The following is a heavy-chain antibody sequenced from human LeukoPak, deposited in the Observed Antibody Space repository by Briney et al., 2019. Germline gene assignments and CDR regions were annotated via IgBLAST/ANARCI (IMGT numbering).Heavy chain of an antibody. V-gene: IGHV4-31*03. D-gene: IGHD7-27*01. CDR3: ARAELTGDRRDAFDI. Sequence: SETLSLTCNVSGASVSSGSYYWSWIRQPPGTGLEWIGYIYYSGSTYYNPSLKSRVTISGDTSKNQFSLKLSSVTAADTAVYYCARAELTGDRRDAFDIWGQGTMVTVSS. J-gene: IGHJ3*02. CDR1: GASVSSGSYY. CDR2: IYYSGST.